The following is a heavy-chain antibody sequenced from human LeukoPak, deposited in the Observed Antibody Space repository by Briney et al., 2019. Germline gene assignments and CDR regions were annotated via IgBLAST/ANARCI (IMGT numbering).Heavy chain of an antibody. CDR1: GFSLSTSGGG. CDR3: AHLGGVIRFDY. V-gene: IGHV2-5*02. CDR2: IYRDDDK. Sequence: SGPTLLKPTQTLTLTCTFSGFSLSTSGGGVGWIRQPPGKALEWLALIYRDDDKRYSPSLKSRLTITKDTSKNQVVLTMTNMDPVDTATYYCAHLGGVIRFDYWGQGTLVTVSS. D-gene: IGHD3-16*01. J-gene: IGHJ4*02.